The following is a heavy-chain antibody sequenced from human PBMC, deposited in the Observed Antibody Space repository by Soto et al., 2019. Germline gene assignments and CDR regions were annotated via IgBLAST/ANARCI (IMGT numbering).Heavy chain of an antibody. V-gene: IGHV4-34*01. D-gene: IGHD6-13*01. CDR3: ARSSGRSWYPAYYYYGMDV. Sequence: SETLSLTCAVYGGSFSGYYWSWIRQPPGKGLEWIGEINHSGSTNYNPSLKSRVTISVDTSKNQFSLKLSSVTAADTAVYYCARSSGRSWYPAYYYYGMDVWGQGTTVTVSS. J-gene: IGHJ6*02. CDR1: GGSFSGYY. CDR2: INHSGST.